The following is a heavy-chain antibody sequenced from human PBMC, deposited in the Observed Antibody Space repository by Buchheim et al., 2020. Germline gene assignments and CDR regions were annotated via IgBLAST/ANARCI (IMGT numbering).Heavy chain of an antibody. V-gene: IGHV3-30-3*01. CDR3: AVLREEGGGAVAKFDY. Sequence: QVQLVESGGGVVQPGRSLRLSCAASGFTFSSYAMHWVRQAPGKGLEWVAVISYDGSNKYYADSVKGRFTISRDNSKNTLYLQMNSLRAKNTAGYYCAVLREEGGGAVAKFDYWGQGTL. CDR2: ISYDGSNK. D-gene: IGHD6-19*01. J-gene: IGHJ4*02. CDR1: GFTFSSYA.